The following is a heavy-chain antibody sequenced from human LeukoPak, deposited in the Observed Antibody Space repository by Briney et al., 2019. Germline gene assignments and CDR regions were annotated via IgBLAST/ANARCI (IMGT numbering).Heavy chain of an antibody. CDR1: GGSISIYY. CDR3: ARSLRQLARLPTY. V-gene: IGHV4-4*07. D-gene: IGHD6-6*01. J-gene: IGHJ4*02. Sequence: PSETLSLTCAVSGGSISIYYWNWIRQPAGKGLEWIGRIYSSGSTNYNPSLKSRVTMSVDTSKNHFSLTLTSVTAADTAVYYCARSLRQLARLPTYWGQGTLVTVSS. CDR2: IYSSGST.